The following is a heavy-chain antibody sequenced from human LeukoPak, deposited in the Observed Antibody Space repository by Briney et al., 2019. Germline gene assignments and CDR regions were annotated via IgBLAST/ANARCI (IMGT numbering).Heavy chain of an antibody. Sequence: PGGSLRLSCAASGFTFSDYYMSWIRQAPGKGLEWVSYISSSGSTIYYADSVKGRFTISRDNAKNSLYLQMNSLRAEDTAVYYCASSGFNGAVAGYQSWGQGTLVTVSS. D-gene: IGHD6-19*01. CDR3: ASSGFNGAVAGYQS. CDR1: GFTFSDYY. V-gene: IGHV3-11*04. J-gene: IGHJ5*02. CDR2: ISSSGSTI.